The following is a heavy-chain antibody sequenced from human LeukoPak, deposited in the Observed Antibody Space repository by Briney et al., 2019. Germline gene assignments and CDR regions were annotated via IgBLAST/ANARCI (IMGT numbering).Heavy chain of an antibody. J-gene: IGHJ6*03. Sequence: HAGGSLRLSCAASGFTFDDYAMHWVRQASGKGLEWVSHITWDGGSTHYADSVEGRFTISRDNRENSLYLQMNSLRPEDTALYYCAKDRAARGRGNYFYMDVWGKGTTVTVSS. CDR1: GFTFDDYA. V-gene: IGHV3-43D*03. CDR2: ITWDGGST. CDR3: AKDRAARGRGNYFYMDV. D-gene: IGHD2/OR15-2a*01.